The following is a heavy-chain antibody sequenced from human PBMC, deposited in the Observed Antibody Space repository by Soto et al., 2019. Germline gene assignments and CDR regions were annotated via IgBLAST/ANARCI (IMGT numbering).Heavy chain of an antibody. D-gene: IGHD1-26*01. CDR1: GFTVSSYY. Sequence: XVSLSLSFAASGFTVSSYYMHWVRQATGKGLEWVSAIGTAGDTYYPGSVKGRFTISRENAKNSLYLQMNSLRAGDTAVYYCARFATRGWYYYGMDVWGQGTTVTVSS. V-gene: IGHV3-13*01. CDR2: IGTAGDT. J-gene: IGHJ6*02. CDR3: ARFATRGWYYYGMDV.